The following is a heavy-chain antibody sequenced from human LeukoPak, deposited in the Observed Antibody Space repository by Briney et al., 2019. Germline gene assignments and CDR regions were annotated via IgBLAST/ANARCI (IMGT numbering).Heavy chain of an antibody. V-gene: IGHV1-69*13. D-gene: IGHD6-19*01. CDR3: ARDSYSSGWYDY. J-gene: IGHJ4*02. CDR1: GGTFSSYA. CDR2: IIPIFGTA. Sequence: GASVKVSCKASGGTFSSYAISWVRQAPGQGLEWMGGIIPIFGTANYAQKFQGRVTITADESTSTAYMELRSLRSDDTAVYYCARDSYSSGWYDYWGQGTLVTVSS.